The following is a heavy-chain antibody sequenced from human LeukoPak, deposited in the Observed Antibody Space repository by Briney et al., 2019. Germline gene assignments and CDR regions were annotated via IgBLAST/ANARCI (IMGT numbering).Heavy chain of an antibody. CDR3: VYLGLIDVARSVY. CDR1: LYSLSRYY. J-gene: IGHJ4*02. V-gene: IGHV1-46*01. Sequence: ASEKVSCKASLYSLSRYYMYWVRQAPGDGREWMGVITPSGTSTTYAQKFLGRITVTRDASTSTVYMELGSLRAEDTAVYSCVYLGLIDVARSVYWGQGTLVTVSS. D-gene: IGHD3-22*01. CDR2: ITPSGTST.